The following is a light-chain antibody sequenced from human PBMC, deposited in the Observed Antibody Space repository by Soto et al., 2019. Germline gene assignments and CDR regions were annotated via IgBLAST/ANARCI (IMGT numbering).Light chain of an antibody. CDR3: QQYYSTPYT. CDR2: WAS. CDR1: QSVLYSSNNKNY. J-gene: IGKJ2*01. V-gene: IGKV4-1*01. Sequence: DIVMTQSPDSLAVSLGERATINCKSSQSVLYSSNNKNYLAWYQQTPGQPPKLLIYWASTRESGVPDRFSGGGSGTDFTLTISSLPAEDVAVYYCQQYYSTPYTFGQGTKLEIK.